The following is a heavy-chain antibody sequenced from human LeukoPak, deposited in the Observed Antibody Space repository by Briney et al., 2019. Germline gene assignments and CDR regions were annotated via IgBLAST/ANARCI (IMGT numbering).Heavy chain of an antibody. J-gene: IGHJ4*02. CDR3: ARDSTGSLDN. CDR2: IKEDASDK. V-gene: IGHV3-7*04. Sequence: GGSLRLSCEASGFTFSTYWMAWVRQAPGKGLEWVANIKEDASDKNYVESVKGRFTISRDNAKNSLYLQMNSLRAKDTAVYHCARDSTGSLDNWGQGTLVTVSS. D-gene: IGHD6-19*01. CDR1: GFTFSTYW.